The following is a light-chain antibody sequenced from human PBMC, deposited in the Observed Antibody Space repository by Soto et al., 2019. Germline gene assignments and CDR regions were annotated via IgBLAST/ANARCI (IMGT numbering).Light chain of an antibody. CDR3: QQYRSSPRT. V-gene: IGKV3-20*01. CDR2: GAS. Sequence: EIVLTQSPGTLSLSPGERATLSCRASQSVSRSYLAWYQQKPGQAPRLLIYGASSRATGIPDRFSGSGSGTDFALTISRLEPEDFAVYYCQQYRSSPRTFGQGTKLEIK. CDR1: QSVSRSY. J-gene: IGKJ2*01.